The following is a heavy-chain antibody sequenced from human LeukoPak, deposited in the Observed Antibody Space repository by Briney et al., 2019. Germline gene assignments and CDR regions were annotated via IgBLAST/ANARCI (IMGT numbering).Heavy chain of an antibody. Sequence: SETLSLTSTVSGGSISSGDYYWSWVRQPPGKGLERIAYMYYSGSTYYNPSLKSRVTMSADTSKNQLSLKLSSVTAADTAVYYCARPYYYDSRIDPWGQGILVTVSS. D-gene: IGHD3-22*01. CDR1: GGSISSGDYY. V-gene: IGHV4-30-4*01. CDR2: MYYSGST. CDR3: ARPYYYDSRIDP. J-gene: IGHJ5*02.